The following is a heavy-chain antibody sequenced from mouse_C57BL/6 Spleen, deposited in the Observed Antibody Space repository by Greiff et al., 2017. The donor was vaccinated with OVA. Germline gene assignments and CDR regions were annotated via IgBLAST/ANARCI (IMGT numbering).Heavy chain of an antibody. CDR3: AREDPYYYGSSYNFDY. Sequence: QVQLKQPGAELVKPGASVTLSCKASGYTFTSYWMHWVKQRPGQGLEWIGMIHPNSGSTNYNEKFKSKATLTVDKSSSTAYMQLSSLTSEDSAVYYCAREDPYYYGSSYNFDYWGQGTTLTVSS. CDR2: IHPNSGST. V-gene: IGHV1-64*01. CDR1: GYTFTSYW. D-gene: IGHD1-1*01. J-gene: IGHJ2*01.